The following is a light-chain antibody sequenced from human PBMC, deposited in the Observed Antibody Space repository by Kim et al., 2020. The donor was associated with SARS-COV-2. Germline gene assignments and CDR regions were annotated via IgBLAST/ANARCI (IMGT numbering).Light chain of an antibody. CDR2: YDD. J-gene: IGLJ2*01. CDR3: AAWDDSLNGVV. Sequence: RQRVTISCSGSSSNIGNNAVNWYQQLPGKAPKLLIYYDDLLPSGVSDRFSGSKSGTSASLAISGLQSEDEAGYYCAAWDDSLNGVVFGGGTQLTVL. V-gene: IGLV1-36*01. CDR1: SSNIGNNA.